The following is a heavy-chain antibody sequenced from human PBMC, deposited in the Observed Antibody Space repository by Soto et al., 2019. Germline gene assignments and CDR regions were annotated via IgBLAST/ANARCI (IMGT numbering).Heavy chain of an antibody. Sequence: GGSRKISCGASGFILSDYGMHAGREAPGKGLGWVAVIWNYGTSRHFAASVKGRFTISRDNSKDTLYLQMNSLRIEDTAVYYCATCGTYVDPTDYCGQGTLVIVSS. V-gene: IGHV3-33*08. CDR2: IWNYGTSR. CDR3: ATCGTYVDPTDY. D-gene: IGHD1-26*01. J-gene: IGHJ4*02. CDR1: GFILSDYG.